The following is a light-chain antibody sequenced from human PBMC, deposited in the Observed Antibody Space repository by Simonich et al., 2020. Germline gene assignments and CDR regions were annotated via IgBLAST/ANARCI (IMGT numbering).Light chain of an antibody. J-gene: IGLJ3*02. V-gene: IGLV6-57*01. CDR1: SGSIASNY. CDR2: EDK. CDR3: QSYDSSNQV. Sequence: NFMLTQPHSVSESPGKTVTISCTRSSGSIASNYVQWYQQRPGSSPTTVIYEDKQRPSGVPDRFSGSNDSSSNAASLTISGLKTEDEADYYCQSYDSSNQVFGGGTKLTVL.